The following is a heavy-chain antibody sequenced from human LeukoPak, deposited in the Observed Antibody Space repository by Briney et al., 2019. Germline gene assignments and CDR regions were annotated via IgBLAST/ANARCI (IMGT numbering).Heavy chain of an antibody. J-gene: IGHJ4*02. CDR2: ISGSGGST. D-gene: IGHD6-13*01. CDR1: GFTFSSYA. V-gene: IGHV3-23*01. Sequence: GGSLRLSCSASGFTFSSYAMSWVRQAPGKGLEWVSAISGSGGSTYYADSVKGRFTISRDNSKNTLYLQMNSLRAEDTAVYYCAKDHVPYSSSLDYWGQGTLVTVSS. CDR3: AKDHVPYSSSLDY.